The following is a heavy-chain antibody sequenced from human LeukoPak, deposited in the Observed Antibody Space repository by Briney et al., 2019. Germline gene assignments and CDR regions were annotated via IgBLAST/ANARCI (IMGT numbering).Heavy chain of an antibody. CDR3: ERIRKGTFDY. CDR1: GGSVSSGSYY. D-gene: IGHD1-1*01. J-gene: IGHJ4*02. V-gene: IGHV4-61*01. Sequence: SETLSLTCTVSGGSVSSGSYYWSWIRQPPGKGLEWIGYIYYSGSTNYNPSLKSRVTISVDTSKNQFSLKLSSVTAADTAVYYCERIRKGTFDYWGQGTLVTVSS. CDR2: IYYSGST.